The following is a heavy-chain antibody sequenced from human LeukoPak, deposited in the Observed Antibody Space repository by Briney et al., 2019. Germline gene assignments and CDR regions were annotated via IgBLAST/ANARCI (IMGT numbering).Heavy chain of an antibody. CDR2: INPNTGNP. CDR1: GYTFTSYT. CDR3: AREGSLLARRLYYYYGLDV. J-gene: IGHJ6*02. Sequence: GASVKVSCKASGYTFTSYTLNWVRQAPGQGLEWMGWINPNTGNPTYAQDFTGRFVFSLDTSVSTASLQISSLKAEDTAVYYCAREGSLLARRLYYYYGLDVWGQGTTVTVSS. D-gene: IGHD3-3*01. V-gene: IGHV7-4-1*02.